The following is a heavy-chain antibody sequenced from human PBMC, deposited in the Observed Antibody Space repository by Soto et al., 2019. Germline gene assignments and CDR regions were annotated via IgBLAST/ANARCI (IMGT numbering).Heavy chain of an antibody. CDR1: GYTFSDCD. Sequence: GASVKVSCKASGYTFSDCDINWLRQASGQGPEWMGWMNAKCGDTFFAQRFQGKFNMTWDTSLSTAYMEVGSLTSDDTAMYYCARGNPFNYAGFDVWGQGTTVTVSS. J-gene: IGHJ6*02. V-gene: IGHV1-8*01. CDR2: MNAKCGDT. CDR3: ARGNPFNYAGFDV. D-gene: IGHD3-16*01.